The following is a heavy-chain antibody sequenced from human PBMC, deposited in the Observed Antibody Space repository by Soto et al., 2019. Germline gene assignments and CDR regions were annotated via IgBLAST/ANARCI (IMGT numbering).Heavy chain of an antibody. CDR3: VKWNGYGDY. J-gene: IGHJ4*02. CDR1: GFTFTNYG. V-gene: IGHV3-23*01. CDR2: FSGGSGTT. D-gene: IGHD1-1*01. Sequence: VQLLASGGGLVQPGGSLRLSCVVSGFTFTNYGVTWVRQAPGKGLQWVSGFSGGSGTTHYRDSVKGRFTISRDDSKSTVYLQMHSRGVDDTAVYYCVKWNGYGDYWGQGALVTGSS.